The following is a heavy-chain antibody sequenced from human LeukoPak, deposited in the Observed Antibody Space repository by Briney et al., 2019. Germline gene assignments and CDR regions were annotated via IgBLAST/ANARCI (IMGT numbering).Heavy chain of an antibody. V-gene: IGHV3-23*01. CDR1: GITLSNYG. CDR2: ISGSGGRT. J-gene: IGHJ4*02. CDR3: AKRGVVIRVILVGFHKEANYFDS. D-gene: IGHD3-22*01. Sequence: GGSLRLSCAVSGITLSNYGMSWVRQAPGKGLEWVAGISGSGGRTNYADSVKGRFTVSRDNPKNTLCLQMNSLRAEDTAVYFCAKRGVVIRVILVGFHKEANYFDSWGQGALVTVSS.